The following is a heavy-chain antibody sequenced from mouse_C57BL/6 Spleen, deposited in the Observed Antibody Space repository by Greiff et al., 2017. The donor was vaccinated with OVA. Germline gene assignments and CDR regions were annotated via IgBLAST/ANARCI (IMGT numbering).Heavy chain of an antibody. CDR2: INPVSGET. D-gene: IGHD2-4*01. V-gene: IGHV1-11*01. CDR1: GYTFTDYI. CDR3: GRRSLYDYEAMDY. J-gene: IGHJ4*01. Sequence: VQLQQSGAELASPGASVTLSCKASGYTFTDYIMNWVKKRPGQGLEWIGRINPVSGETNYNQKFKGKATFPVDRSSSTVYMVLNSLTSEEPAVDYYGRRSLYDYEAMDYWGQGTSVTVSS.